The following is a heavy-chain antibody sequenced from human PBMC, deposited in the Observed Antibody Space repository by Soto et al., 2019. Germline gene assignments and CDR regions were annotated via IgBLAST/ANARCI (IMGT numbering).Heavy chain of an antibody. CDR1: GGSISSGGYY. D-gene: IGHD4-17*01. Sequence: QVQLQESGPGLVKPSQTLSLTCTVSGGSISSGGYYWSWIRQHPGKDLEWIGYIYYSGSTYYDQSPKSRVTIAVDTSKNQCSLKLSAVTAADTAVYYCARVSSDGDYFDYWGQGTLDTVSS. CDR2: IYYSGST. CDR3: ARVSSDGDYFDY. J-gene: IGHJ4*02. V-gene: IGHV4-31*03.